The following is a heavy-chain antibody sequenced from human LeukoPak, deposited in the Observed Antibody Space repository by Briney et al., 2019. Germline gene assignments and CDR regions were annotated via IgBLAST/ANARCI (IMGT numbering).Heavy chain of an antibody. D-gene: IGHD5-24*01. CDR2: IYTSGST. J-gene: IGHJ4*02. Sequence: SETLSLTCTVSGGSISSGSYYWSWIRQPAGKGLEWIGRIYTSGSTNYNPSLKSRVTISVDTSKNQFSLKLSSVTAADTAVYYCARGDPRWLQPDYWDQGTLVTVSS. V-gene: IGHV4-61*02. CDR1: GGSISSGSYY. CDR3: ARGDPRWLQPDY.